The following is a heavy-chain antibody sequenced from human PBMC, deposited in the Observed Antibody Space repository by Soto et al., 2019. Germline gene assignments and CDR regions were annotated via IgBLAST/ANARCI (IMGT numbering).Heavy chain of an antibody. CDR1: SGSLIRGGYY. Sequence: SETLYLTCTVSSGSLIRGGYYWNWIRQHPVKGLEWIGYIYFTGITYSTPSLKSRVTLSVDTSKSQFSLELRSVTAADTAIYYCARAPPYHQVNWFDLWGPGVLVTVSS. V-gene: IGHV4-31*02. CDR3: ARAPPYHQVNWFDL. CDR2: IYFTGIT. J-gene: IGHJ5*02.